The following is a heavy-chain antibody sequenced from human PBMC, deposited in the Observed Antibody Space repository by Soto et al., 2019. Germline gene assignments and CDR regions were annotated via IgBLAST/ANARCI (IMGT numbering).Heavy chain of an antibody. Sequence: EVQLVESGGGLVQPGGSLRLSCAASGFTFSSYSMNWVRQAPGKGLEWVSYISSSSSTIYYADSVKGRFTISRDHAKNSLYLQMNRLRAEDTAVYYCARSGYSSGINWFDPWGQGTLVTVSS. J-gene: IGHJ5*02. D-gene: IGHD6-19*01. CDR3: ARSGYSSGINWFDP. CDR2: ISSSSSTI. CDR1: GFTFSSYS. V-gene: IGHV3-48*01.